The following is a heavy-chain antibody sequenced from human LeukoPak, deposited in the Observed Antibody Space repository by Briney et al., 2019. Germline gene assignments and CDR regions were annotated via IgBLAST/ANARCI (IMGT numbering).Heavy chain of an antibody. CDR2: IWYDGRTE. V-gene: IGHV3-33*01. J-gene: IGHJ4*02. D-gene: IGHD1-26*01. Sequence: PGRSLRLSRAASGFPFSSYGMQWARQAPGKGLEWVAVIWYDGRTEFYADSVKGRFTISRDNSKNTLYLQMNSLRAEDTAVYYCARNHGLVGGITSLSDYWGQETLVTVSS. CDR3: ARNHGLVGGITSLSDY. CDR1: GFPFSSYG.